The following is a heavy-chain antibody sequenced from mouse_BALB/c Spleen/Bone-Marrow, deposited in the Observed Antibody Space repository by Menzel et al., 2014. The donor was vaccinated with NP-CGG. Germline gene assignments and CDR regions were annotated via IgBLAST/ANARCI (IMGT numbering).Heavy chain of an antibody. CDR3: TRAITTDYYFDY. D-gene: IGHD2-4*01. Sequence: EVQRVESGGGLVQPGGSMKLSCVASGFTFSNYWMNWVRQSPEKGLEWVAEIRLKSNNYATHYAESVKGRFTISRDDSKSSVYLQMNNLRTEDTGIYYCTRAITTDYYFDYWGQGTTLTVSS. CDR1: GFTFSNYW. CDR2: IRLKSNNYAT. J-gene: IGHJ2*01. V-gene: IGHV6-6*02.